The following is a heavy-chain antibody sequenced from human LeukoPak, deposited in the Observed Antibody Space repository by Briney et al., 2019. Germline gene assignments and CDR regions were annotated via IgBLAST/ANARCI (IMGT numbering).Heavy chain of an antibody. V-gene: IGHV1-2*02. D-gene: IGHD3-10*01. Sequence: ASVKVSCKASGYTFTSYGISWVRQAPGQGLEWMGWINPNSGGTNYAQKFQGRVTMTRDTSISTAYMELSRLRSDDTAVYYCARETGRDDAFDIWGQGTMVTVSS. CDR2: INPNSGGT. J-gene: IGHJ3*02. CDR1: GYTFTSYG. CDR3: ARETGRDDAFDI.